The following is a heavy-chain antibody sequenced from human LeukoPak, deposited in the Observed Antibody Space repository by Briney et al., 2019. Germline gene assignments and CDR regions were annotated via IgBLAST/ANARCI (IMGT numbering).Heavy chain of an antibody. CDR3: AREADSSGWYPYYYYGMGV. CDR2: IWYDGTKK. D-gene: IGHD6-19*01. Sequence: GGSLRLSSAASGFTFSNYGIHWVRQAPGKGLEWVAVIWYDGTKKYYADSVEGRFTISRDNSKNTLYLQMTSLRAEDTAMYYCAREADSSGWYPYYYYGMGVWGQGTTVTVSS. CDR1: GFTFSNYG. J-gene: IGHJ6*02. V-gene: IGHV3-33*01.